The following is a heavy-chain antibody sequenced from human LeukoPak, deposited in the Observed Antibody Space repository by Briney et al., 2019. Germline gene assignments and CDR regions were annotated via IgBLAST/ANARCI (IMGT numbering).Heavy chain of an antibody. CDR1: GGSFSGYY. CDR2: INHSGST. V-gene: IGHV4-34*01. J-gene: IGHJ4*02. D-gene: IGHD3-10*01. CDR3: ARTRSDYYGSGSYRPPFDY. Sequence: SETLSLTCAVYGGSFSGYYWSWIRQPPGKGLEWIGEINHSGSTNHNPSLKSRVTISVDTSKNQFSLKLSSVTAADTAVYYCARTRSDYYGSGSYRPPFDYWGQGTLVTVSS.